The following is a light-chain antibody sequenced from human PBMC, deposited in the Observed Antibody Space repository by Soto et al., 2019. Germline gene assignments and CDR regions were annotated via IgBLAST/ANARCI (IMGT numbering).Light chain of an antibody. CDR2: DAS. J-gene: IGKJ5*01. V-gene: IGKV3-20*01. Sequence: EIVLTQSPGTQSLSPGETATLSCRASQSVGSNNLAWYHQKPGQTPRLLIYDASSRATGIPDRFSGSGSGTDFTLPISRLEPEDFAVYYCQQYANSITFGQGTRLEIE. CDR3: QQYANSIT. CDR1: QSVGSNN.